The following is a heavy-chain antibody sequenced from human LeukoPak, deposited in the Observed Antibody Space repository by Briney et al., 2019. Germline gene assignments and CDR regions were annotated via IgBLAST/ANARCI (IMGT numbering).Heavy chain of an antibody. Sequence: PSETLSLTCAVYGGSFSGYYWSWIRQPPGKGLEWIGSIYHSGSTYYNPSLKSRVTIAVETSKNQFSLKLTSVTAADKAVYYCARYGEYYYDSSGPFDYWGQGTLVTVPS. CDR1: GGSFSGYY. J-gene: IGHJ4*02. CDR3: ARYGEYYYDSSGPFDY. CDR2: IYHSGST. D-gene: IGHD3-22*01. V-gene: IGHV4-34*01.